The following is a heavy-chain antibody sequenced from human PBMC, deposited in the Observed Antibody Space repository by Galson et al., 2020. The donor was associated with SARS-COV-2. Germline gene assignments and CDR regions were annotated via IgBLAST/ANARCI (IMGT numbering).Heavy chain of an antibody. Sequence: ASVPVSCKASGYTFTSYYMHWVRQAPGHGLEWMGIINPSGGSTSYAQKFQGRVTMTRDTSTSTVYMELGSLRSEDTAVYYCARGIEVGAGYYYYMDVWGKGTTVTVSS. CDR2: INPSGGST. CDR3: ARGIEVGAGYYYYMDV. D-gene: IGHD1-26*01. CDR1: GYTFTSYY. J-gene: IGHJ6*03. V-gene: IGHV1-46*01.